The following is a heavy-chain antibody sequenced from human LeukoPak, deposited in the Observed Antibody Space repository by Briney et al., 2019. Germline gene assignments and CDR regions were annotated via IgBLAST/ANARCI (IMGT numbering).Heavy chain of an antibody. V-gene: IGHV4-59*01. J-gene: IGHJ4*02. CDR2: IYNTGGT. CDR1: GGSISTYY. D-gene: IGHD4-23*01. CDR3: AREAHTVGFDY. Sequence: SETLSLTCTVSGGSISTYYWSWIRQPPGKGLEWIGQIYNTGGTNDNPSLKSRVTISVDTSRNQFSLKLSSVTAADTAVYYCAREAHTVGFDYWGQGALVTVSS.